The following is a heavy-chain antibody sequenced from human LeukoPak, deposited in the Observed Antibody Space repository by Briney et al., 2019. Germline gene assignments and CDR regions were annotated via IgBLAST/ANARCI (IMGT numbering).Heavy chain of an antibody. J-gene: IGHJ4*02. V-gene: IGHV3-21*01. D-gene: IGHD3-22*01. CDR1: GFTFSSYS. CDR3: ARDPSSSGYYYVEAFDY. Sequence: PGGSLRLSCAASGFTFSSYSMNWVRQAPGKGLEWVSSISSSSSYIYYADSVKGRFTVSRDNAKNSLYLQMNSLRAEDTAVYYCARDPSSSGYYYVEAFDYWGQGTLVTVSS. CDR2: ISSSSSYI.